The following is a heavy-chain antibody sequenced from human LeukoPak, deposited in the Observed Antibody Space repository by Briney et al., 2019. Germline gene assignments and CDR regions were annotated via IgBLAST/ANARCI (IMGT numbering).Heavy chain of an antibody. D-gene: IGHD1-26*01. J-gene: IGHJ4*02. CDR1: SDSISSYY. CDR3: ARGVGGGDRYFDY. CDR2: IHYTGYN. V-gene: IGHV4-59*01. Sequence: PSETLSLTCSVSSDSISSYYWSWIRQPPGKGLEWIAYIHYTGYNEYNPSLKSRVTISGDTSKRQFSLKVSSVPAADTAVYYCARGVGGGDRYFDYWGQGTLVTVSS.